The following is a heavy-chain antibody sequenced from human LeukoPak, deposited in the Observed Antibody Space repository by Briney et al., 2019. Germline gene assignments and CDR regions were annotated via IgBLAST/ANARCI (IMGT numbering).Heavy chain of an antibody. V-gene: IGHV1-69*04. CDR3: ARRLYCSGTNCYTGPDAFDI. J-gene: IGHJ3*02. CDR2: IIPILGIA. D-gene: IGHD2-2*02. Sequence: AASVEVSCKASGGTFSSYAISWVRQAPGQGLEWMGRIIPILGIANYAQKFQGRVTITADKSTSTAYMELSSLRSEDTAVYYCARRLYCSGTNCYTGPDAFDIWGQGTMVTVSS. CDR1: GGTFSSYA.